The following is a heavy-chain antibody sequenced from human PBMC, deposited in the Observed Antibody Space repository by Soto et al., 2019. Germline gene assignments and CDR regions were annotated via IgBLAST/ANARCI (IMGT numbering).Heavy chain of an antibody. CDR1: GFTFSNYN. J-gene: IGHJ4*02. CDR3: ARGWPRNYFHL. Sequence: GGSLRLSCAASGFTFSNYNMNWVRQAPGKGLEWVSYISSGGITMYYADSVKGRFTISRDNAKRSLYLQMKSLRADDTAVHYCARGWPRNYFHLWGQGTLVTVSS. CDR2: ISSGGITM. V-gene: IGHV3-48*01. D-gene: IGHD2-15*01.